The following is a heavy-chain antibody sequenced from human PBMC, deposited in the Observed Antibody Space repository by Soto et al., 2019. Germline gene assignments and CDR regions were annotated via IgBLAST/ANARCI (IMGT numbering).Heavy chain of an antibody. V-gene: IGHV3-30-3*01. Sequence: PGGSLRLSCAASGFTFSSYAIHWVRQAPGKGLEWVAVISYDGSNKYYADTVKGRFTISRDNSKNTLYLQMNSLRAEDTAVYYCARPAYYYDSSGYNNWFDPWGQGT. J-gene: IGHJ5*02. CDR2: ISYDGSNK. CDR1: GFTFSSYA. CDR3: ARPAYYYDSSGYNNWFDP. D-gene: IGHD3-22*01.